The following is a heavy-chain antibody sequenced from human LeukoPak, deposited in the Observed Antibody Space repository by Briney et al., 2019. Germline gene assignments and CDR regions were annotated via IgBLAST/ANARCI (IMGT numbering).Heavy chain of an antibody. CDR1: GFTFSDYY. Sequence: GGSLRLSCAASGFTFSDYYMSWIRQAPGKGLEWVSYISSSGSTIYYADSVKGRFTISRDNAKNSLYLQMNSLRAEDTAVYYCARASGSGAGWPAGPPHGGRDAFDIWGQGTMVTVSS. V-gene: IGHV3-11*04. D-gene: IGHD6-19*01. CDR3: ARASGSGAGWPAGPPHGGRDAFDI. J-gene: IGHJ3*02. CDR2: ISSSGSTI.